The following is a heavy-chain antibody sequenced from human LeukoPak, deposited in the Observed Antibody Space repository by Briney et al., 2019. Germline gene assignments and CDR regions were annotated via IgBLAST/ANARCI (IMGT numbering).Heavy chain of an antibody. V-gene: IGHV4-61*02. CDR1: GGSISGGSYY. J-gene: IGHJ4*02. CDR3: ARDVDSSGYYFDY. CDR2: IYTSGST. D-gene: IGHD3-22*01. Sequence: PSQTLSLTCTVSGGSISGGSYYWSWIRQPAGKGLEWIGRIYTSGSTNYNPSLKSRVTISVDTPKNQFSLKLSSVTAADTAVYYCARDVDSSGYYFDYWGQGTLVTVSS.